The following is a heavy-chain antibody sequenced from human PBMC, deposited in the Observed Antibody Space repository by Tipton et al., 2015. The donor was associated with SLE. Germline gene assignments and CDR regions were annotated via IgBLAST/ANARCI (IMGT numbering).Heavy chain of an antibody. CDR3: ASPGGTVGFDS. CDR2: IFYDGST. V-gene: IGHV4-39*07. CDR1: GLSIHNFSSY. Sequence: TLSLTCTVSGLSIHNFSSYWGWIRQPPGKGLEWIASIFYDGSTHYNPSLKSRLTISLDTSKNQFSLQLTSVTAADTAFHFCASPGGTVGFDSWGPGRLVTVSS. J-gene: IGHJ4*02. D-gene: IGHD1-7*01.